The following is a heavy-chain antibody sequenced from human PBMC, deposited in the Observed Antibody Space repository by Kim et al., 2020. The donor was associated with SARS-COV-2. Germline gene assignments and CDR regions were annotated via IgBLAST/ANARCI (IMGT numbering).Heavy chain of an antibody. CDR2: T. D-gene: IGHD7-27*01. CDR3: AKASPWGVFDY. Sequence: TRYSPSFQGQVTIPADKSISTAYLQWNSLKASDTAMYYCAKASPWGVFDYWGQGTLVTVSS. J-gene: IGHJ4*02. V-gene: IGHV5-51*01.